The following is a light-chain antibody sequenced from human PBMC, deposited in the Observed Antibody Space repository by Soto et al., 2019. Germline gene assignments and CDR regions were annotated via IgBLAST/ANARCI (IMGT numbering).Light chain of an antibody. CDR1: QSLLHSNGYNY. J-gene: IGKJ3*01. CDR3: MQALQGFT. CDR2: LGS. Sequence: DIVMTQSPLSLPVTPGEPASISCRSSQSLLHSNGYNYLDWYLQKPGQSPQLLIYLGSNRASGVPDRFSGSGSGTDFTLKISRGEAEDVGVYYCMQALQGFTFGPGTKVDIK. V-gene: IGKV2-28*01.